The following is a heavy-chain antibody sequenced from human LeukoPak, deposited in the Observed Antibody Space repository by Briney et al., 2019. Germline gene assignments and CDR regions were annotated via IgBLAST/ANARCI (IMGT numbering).Heavy chain of an antibody. CDR1: GYNFTDYY. CDR3: ARGGGSGSRWQIDY. Sequence: GASMTVSCTTSGYNFTDYYIHWVRQAPGQGLEWMGWVNPNSGGAHFPKKFQGRITMTRDTSISTTYLELNSLRSDDTAMYYCARGGGSGSRWQIDYWGQGTLVPVSS. J-gene: IGHJ4*02. V-gene: IGHV1-2*02. D-gene: IGHD1-26*01. CDR2: VNPNSGGA.